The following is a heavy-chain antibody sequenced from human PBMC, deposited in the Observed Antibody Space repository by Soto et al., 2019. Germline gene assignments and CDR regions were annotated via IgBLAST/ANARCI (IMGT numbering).Heavy chain of an antibody. CDR1: GYNFSKSW. J-gene: IGHJ3*01. Sequence: PGEALKISCKGSGYNFSKSWIGWVRQMPGKGLELMGIIYLGDSDTRYRPSFQGQVIISADKSVSTAYLQWSSLKASDTAMYYCARHFFDSSVHYLAGAFDXWGQGTLVTVS. D-gene: IGHD3-22*01. CDR3: ARHFFDSSVHYLAGAFDX. V-gene: IGHV5-51*01. CDR2: IYLGDSDT.